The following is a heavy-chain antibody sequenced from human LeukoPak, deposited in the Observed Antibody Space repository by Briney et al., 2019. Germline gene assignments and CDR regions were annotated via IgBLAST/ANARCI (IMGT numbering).Heavy chain of an antibody. J-gene: IGHJ4*02. CDR3: ARDHSYGGKIPLFDY. CDR1: GFIFSSYG. CDR2: IWYDGSNE. Sequence: PGGSLRLSCAASGFIFSSYGMHWVRQAPGKGLEGVAVIWYDGSNEYYADSVKGRFTISRDNSKNTLYLQMNSLRAEDTAVYYCARDHSYGGKIPLFDYWGQGTLVTVSS. D-gene: IGHD4-23*01. V-gene: IGHV3-33*01.